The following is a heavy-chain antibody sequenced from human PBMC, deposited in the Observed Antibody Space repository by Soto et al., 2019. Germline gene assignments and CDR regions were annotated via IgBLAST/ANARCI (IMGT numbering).Heavy chain of an antibody. CDR2: IYCSGST. Sequence: QVQLQESGPGLVKPSQTLSLTCTVSGGSISSGDYYWSWIRQPPGKGLEWIGYIYCSGSTYYNPSLKSRVTISVDTSKNQFSLKLSSVTAADTAVYYCARAFLEWANPFDYWGQGTLVTVSS. J-gene: IGHJ4*02. D-gene: IGHD3-3*02. CDR3: ARAFLEWANPFDY. CDR1: GGSISSGDYY. V-gene: IGHV4-30-4*01.